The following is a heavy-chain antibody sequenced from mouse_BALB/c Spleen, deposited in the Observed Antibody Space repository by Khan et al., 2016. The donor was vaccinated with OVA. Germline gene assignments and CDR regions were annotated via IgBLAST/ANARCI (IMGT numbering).Heavy chain of an antibody. CDR1: GFTFSNYW. J-gene: IGHJ1*01. Sequence: EVELVESGGGLVQPGGSMKLSCVASGFTFSNYWMNWVRQSPEKGVEWVAEIRLKSNIYATHYAESVRGRFTISRDDSRSSVYLQMNNLGAEDTGIYYCARGWDWYFDVWGAGTTVTVSS. CDR2: IRLKSNIYAT. V-gene: IGHV6-6*02. CDR3: ARGWDWYFDV. D-gene: IGHD3-3*01.